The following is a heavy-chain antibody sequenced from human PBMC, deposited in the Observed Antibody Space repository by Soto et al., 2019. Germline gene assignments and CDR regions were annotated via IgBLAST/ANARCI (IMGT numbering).Heavy chain of an antibody. Sequence: QVQLVQSGAEVKKPGSSVKVSCKASGGTFSSYAISWVRQAPGQGLEWMGGIIPIFGTADYAQKFQGRVTNKADEYQSTAHREMGSLKSEDSAVYSGARVDSGGGSGYYYTGGDYWGQGTLVTVSS. CDR3: ARVDSGGGSGYYYTGGDY. J-gene: IGHJ4*02. CDR1: GGTFSSYA. CDR2: IIPIFGTA. V-gene: IGHV1-69*12. D-gene: IGHD3-22*01.